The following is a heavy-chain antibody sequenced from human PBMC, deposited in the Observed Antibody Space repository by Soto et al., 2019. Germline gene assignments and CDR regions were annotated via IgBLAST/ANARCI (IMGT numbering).Heavy chain of an antibody. D-gene: IGHD5-18*01. CDR2: IFTSGIT. CDR1: CGYGSSGTDY. J-gene: IGHJ4*02. Sequence: XETLSLTSSESCGYGSSGTDYWTWIRQTPGKGLECIGYIFTSGITKYNSALESRVTISRDMSKNQFSLRLASVTAADTAVYFCAREKWTHQWLGFDDWGPGILVTVSS. V-gene: IGHV4-61*01. CDR3: AREKWTHQWLGFDD.